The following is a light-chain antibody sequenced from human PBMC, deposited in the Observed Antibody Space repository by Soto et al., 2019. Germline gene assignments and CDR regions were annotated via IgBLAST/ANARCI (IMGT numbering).Light chain of an antibody. Sequence: DFQMTQSPSTLSASVGDGVTITCRASQSIGSGLAWYQQQPGKAPKLLIYKATNLQRGVSSRFSGSGSGTDFSLTISSRQPADSATYYCQQYHDFQYTFGQGTKLEI. CDR3: QQYHDFQYT. CDR1: QSIGSG. J-gene: IGKJ2*01. CDR2: KAT. V-gene: IGKV1-5*03.